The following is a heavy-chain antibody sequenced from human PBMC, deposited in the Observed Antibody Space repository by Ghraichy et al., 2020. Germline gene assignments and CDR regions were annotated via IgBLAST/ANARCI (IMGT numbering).Heavy chain of an antibody. J-gene: IGHJ6*02. CDR3: ARDLNYDFWSGYYFYFYYGMDF. Sequence: GESLNISCAASGFTFSSYWMSWVRQAPGKGLEWVANIKQDGSEKYYVDSVKGRFTISRDNAKNSLYLQMNSLRAEDTAVYYCARDLNYDFWSGYYFYFYYGMDFWGQGTTVTVSS. CDR1: GFTFSSYW. D-gene: IGHD3-3*01. CDR2: IKQDGSEK. V-gene: IGHV3-7*01.